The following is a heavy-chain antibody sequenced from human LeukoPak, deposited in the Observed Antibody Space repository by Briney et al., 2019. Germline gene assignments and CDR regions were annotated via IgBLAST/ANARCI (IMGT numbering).Heavy chain of an antibody. D-gene: IGHD6-6*01. V-gene: IGHV4-59*01. CDR1: GGSISSYY. Sequence: SETLSLTCTVSGGSISSYYWSWIRQPPGKGLEWIGHIYYSGSTNYNPSLKSRVTISVDRSKNQFSLRLTSVTAADTAVYYCARLGYSSSQADYWGQGTLVTVSS. J-gene: IGHJ4*02. CDR3: ARLGYSSSQADY. CDR2: IYYSGST.